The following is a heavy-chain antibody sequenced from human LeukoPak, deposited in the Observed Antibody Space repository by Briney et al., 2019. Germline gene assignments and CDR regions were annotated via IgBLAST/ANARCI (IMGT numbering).Heavy chain of an antibody. V-gene: IGHV1-2*04. D-gene: IGHD1-20*01. CDR3: ARGGITGTARGPTRLNDAFDI. Sequence: ASVKVSCKASGYTFTGYYMHWVRQAPGQGLEWMGWINPNSGGTNYARKFQGWVTMTRDTSTSTAYMELSRLRSDDTAVYYCARGGITGTARGPTRLNDAFDIWGQGTMVTVSS. CDR1: GYTFTGYY. CDR2: INPNSGGT. J-gene: IGHJ3*02.